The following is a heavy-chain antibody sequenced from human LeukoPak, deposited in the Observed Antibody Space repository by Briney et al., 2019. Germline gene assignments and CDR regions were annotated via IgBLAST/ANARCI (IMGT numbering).Heavy chain of an antibody. Sequence: PSETLSLTCTVSGGSISSYYWSWIRQPPGKGLEWIGYIYTSGSTNYNPSLKSRVTISVDTSKNQFSLKLSSVTAADTAVYCCARHMYSSSWYGYYYMDVWGKGTTVTVSS. J-gene: IGHJ6*03. D-gene: IGHD6-13*01. V-gene: IGHV4-4*09. CDR3: ARHMYSSSWYGYYYMDV. CDR2: IYTSGST. CDR1: GGSISSYY.